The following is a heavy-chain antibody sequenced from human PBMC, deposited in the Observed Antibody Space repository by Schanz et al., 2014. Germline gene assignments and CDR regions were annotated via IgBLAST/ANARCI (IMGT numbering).Heavy chain of an antibody. D-gene: IGHD3-10*01. Sequence: QVQLVQSGAEVKKPGASVKVSCKASGYTFTGHHMHWVRQAPGQGLEWMGWINPNSGAANYAQKFQGRVTLTRDTSRSTAYMELSRLTSDDTAVYYCARAYYGSRPYFDYWGQGTLVTVSS. J-gene: IGHJ4*02. V-gene: IGHV1-2*02. CDR3: ARAYYGSRPYFDY. CDR2: INPNSGAA. CDR1: GYTFTGHH.